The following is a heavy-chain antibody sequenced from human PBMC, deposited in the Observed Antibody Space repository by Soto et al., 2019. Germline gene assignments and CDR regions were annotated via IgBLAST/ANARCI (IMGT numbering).Heavy chain of an antibody. J-gene: IGHJ4*02. CDR3: AHAYGGRSLY. V-gene: IGHV2-5*02. D-gene: IGHD1-26*01. CDR1: GFSLTTDRVG. CDR2: IYWDDSK. Sequence: QITLKESGPPLVKPTQTLTLTCTFSGFSLTTDRVGVGWIRQPPGEALQWLAVIYWDDSKTYRPSLESRLTITKDTPKNPVALTMTNMDSLDTATYYCAHAYGGRSLYWGQGTLVTVSS.